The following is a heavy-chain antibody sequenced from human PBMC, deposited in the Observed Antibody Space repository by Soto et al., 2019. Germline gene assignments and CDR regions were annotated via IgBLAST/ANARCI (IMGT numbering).Heavy chain of an antibody. J-gene: IGHJ4*02. CDR2: IYHSGST. CDR3: ARYGGYVGYYFDY. D-gene: IGHD5-12*01. Sequence: SETMSLTCAVSGGSISSGGYSWSWNRQPPGKGLEWIGYIYHSGSTYYNPSLKSRVTISVDRSKNQFSLKLSSVTAADTAVYYCARYGGYVGYYFDYWGQGTLVTVSS. V-gene: IGHV4-30-2*01. CDR1: GGSISSGGYS.